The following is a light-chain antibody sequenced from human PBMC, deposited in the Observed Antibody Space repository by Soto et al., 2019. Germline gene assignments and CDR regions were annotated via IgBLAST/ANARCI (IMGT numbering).Light chain of an antibody. V-gene: IGKV3-11*01. CDR1: QSGSSY. Sequence: EIVWTQSPATLSLSPGERATLSCRASQSGSSYLAWYQQKPGQAPRLLSSDASNRATGIPARLRGSGSGTDFTMTLSCIEPEESGVSSCHRRINCISFGQG. CDR2: DAS. J-gene: IGKJ1*01. CDR3: HRRINCIS.